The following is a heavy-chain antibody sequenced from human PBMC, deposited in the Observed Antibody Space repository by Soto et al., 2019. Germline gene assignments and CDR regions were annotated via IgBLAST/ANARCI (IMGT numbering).Heavy chain of an antibody. Sequence: QPGGSLRLSCAASGFTFSSYWMHWVRQAPGKGLVWVSRINSDGSSTSYADSVKGRFTISRDNAKNTLYLQMNSLRAEDTAVYYCARGPFLRLGELSLLDYWGQGTLVTVSS. CDR2: INSDGSST. V-gene: IGHV3-74*01. J-gene: IGHJ4*02. D-gene: IGHD3-16*02. CDR3: ARGPFLRLGELSLLDY. CDR1: GFTFSSYW.